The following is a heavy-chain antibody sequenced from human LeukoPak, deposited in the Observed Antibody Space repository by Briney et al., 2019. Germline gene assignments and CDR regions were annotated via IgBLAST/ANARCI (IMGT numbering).Heavy chain of an antibody. CDR1: GGSISSYY. Sequence: SETLSLTCTVSGGSISSYYWSWIRQPPGKGLEWIGYFYYSGSTNYNPSLKSRVTISVDTSKNQFSLKLSSVTAADTAVYYCARLVVRGVMSYFDYWGQGTLVTVSS. CDR2: FYYSGST. V-gene: IGHV4-59*08. CDR3: ARLVVRGVMSYFDY. J-gene: IGHJ4*02. D-gene: IGHD3-10*01.